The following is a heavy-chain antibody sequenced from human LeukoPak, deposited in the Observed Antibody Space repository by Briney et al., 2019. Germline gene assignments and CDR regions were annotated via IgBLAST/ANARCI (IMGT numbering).Heavy chain of an antibody. V-gene: IGHV1-69*13. Sequence: SVKVSCKASGGTFSSYAISWVRQAPGQGLEWMGGIVPIFGTANYAQKFQGRVTITADESTSTAYMELSSLRSEDTAVYYCARGPYSSSWYWDYYYYYYMDVWGKGTTVTISS. J-gene: IGHJ6*03. CDR2: IVPIFGTA. D-gene: IGHD6-13*01. CDR3: ARGPYSSSWYWDYYYYYYMDV. CDR1: GGTFSSYA.